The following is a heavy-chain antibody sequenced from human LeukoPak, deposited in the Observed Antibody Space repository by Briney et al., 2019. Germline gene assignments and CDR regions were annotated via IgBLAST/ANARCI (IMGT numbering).Heavy chain of an antibody. V-gene: IGHV4-59*01. Sequence: SETLSLTCTVSGGSISSYYWSWIRQPPGKGLEWIGYIYYSGSTNYNPSLKSRVTISVDTSKNQFSLKLSSVTAADTAVYYCARVKWHSSSWYRGDYYYGMDVWGQGITVTVS. CDR3: ARVKWHSSSWYRGDYYYGMDV. CDR1: GGSISSYY. J-gene: IGHJ6*02. D-gene: IGHD6-13*01. CDR2: IYYSGST.